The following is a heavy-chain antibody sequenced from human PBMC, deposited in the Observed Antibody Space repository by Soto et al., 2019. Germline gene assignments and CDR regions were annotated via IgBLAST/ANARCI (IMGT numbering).Heavy chain of an antibody. Sequence: ASVKVSCKASGYTFTGYHMHWVRQAPGQGLEWMGWINPNSGGTNYAQKFQGRVTMTRDTSISTAYMEVSRLRSDDTAVYNCEREGYFSIGSCALYSHEYFGMGVWGEESAVTVSS. CDR3: EREGYFSIGSCALYSHEYFGMGV. D-gene: IGHD2-15*01. CDR2: INPNSGGT. J-gene: IGHJ6*02. V-gene: IGHV1-2*02. CDR1: GYTFTGYH.